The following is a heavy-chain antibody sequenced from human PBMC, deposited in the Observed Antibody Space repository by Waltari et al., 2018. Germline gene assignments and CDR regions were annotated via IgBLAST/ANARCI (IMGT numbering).Heavy chain of an antibody. D-gene: IGHD5-18*01. CDR3: ARGECVWGYSYAFDP. CDR2: MNPNSGNT. V-gene: IGHV1-8*01. Sequence: QVQLVQSGAEVKKPGASVKVSCKASGYTFNSYDINWVRQATGQGLEWKGWMNPNSGNTGYAQKFQGRVTMTRNTSISTAYMELSSLRSEDTAVYYCARGECVWGYSYAFDPWGQGTLVTVSS. CDR1: GYTFNSYD. J-gene: IGHJ5*02.